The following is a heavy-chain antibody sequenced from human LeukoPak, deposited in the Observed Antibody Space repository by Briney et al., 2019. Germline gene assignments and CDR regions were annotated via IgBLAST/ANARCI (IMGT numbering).Heavy chain of an antibody. Sequence: QPGGSLRLSCAASGFTFDDYAMHWVRQAPEKGLEWVSLISGDGGSTYYADSVKGRFTISRDNSKNSLYLQMNSLRTEDTALYYCAKIQAFHAYYYDSSGYHDFDYWGQGTLVTVSS. J-gene: IGHJ4*02. CDR1: GFTFDDYA. CDR2: ISGDGGST. V-gene: IGHV3-43*02. D-gene: IGHD3-22*01. CDR3: AKIQAFHAYYYDSSGYHDFDY.